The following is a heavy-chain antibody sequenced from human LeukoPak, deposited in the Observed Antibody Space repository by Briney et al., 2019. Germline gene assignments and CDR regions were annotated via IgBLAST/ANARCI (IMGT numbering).Heavy chain of an antibody. D-gene: IGHD6-19*01. CDR2: INHSGST. V-gene: IGHV4-34*01. CDR1: GGSFSGYY. Sequence: SETLSLTCAVYGGSFSGYYWSWIRQPPGKGLEWIGEINHSGSTNYNPSLKSRVTISVDTSKNQFSLKLSSVTAADTAVYYCARGRIEQWLFGRPSPYYFDYWGQGTLVTASS. CDR3: ARGRIEQWLFGRPSPYYFDY. J-gene: IGHJ4*02.